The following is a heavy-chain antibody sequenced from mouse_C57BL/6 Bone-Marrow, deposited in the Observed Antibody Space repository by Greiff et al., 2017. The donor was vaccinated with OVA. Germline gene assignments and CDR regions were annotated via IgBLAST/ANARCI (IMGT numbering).Heavy chain of an antibody. Sequence: QVQLQQPGAELVMPGASVKLSCKASGYTFTSYWMHWVKQRPGQGLEWIGEIDPSDSYTNYNQKFKGKSTLTVDKSSSTAYMQLSSLTSEDSAVYYGARDDSNYDYYAMDYWGQGTSVTVSS. CDR2: IDPSDSYT. J-gene: IGHJ4*01. V-gene: IGHV1-69*01. CDR3: ARDDSNYDYYAMDY. D-gene: IGHD2-5*01. CDR1: GYTFTSYW.